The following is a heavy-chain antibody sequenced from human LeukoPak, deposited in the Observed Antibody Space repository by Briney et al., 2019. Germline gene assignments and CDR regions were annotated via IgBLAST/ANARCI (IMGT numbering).Heavy chain of an antibody. D-gene: IGHD4-17*01. V-gene: IGHV4-39*07. CDR3: ATRRVDGDFDY. CDR1: GGSISSSSYY. CDR2: IYYSGST. Sequence: SETLSLTCTVSGGSISSSSYYWGWIRQPPGKGLEWIGSIYYSGSTNYNPSLKSRVTISVDTSKNQFSLKLSSVTAADTAVYYCATRRVDGDFDYWGQGTLVTVSS. J-gene: IGHJ4*02.